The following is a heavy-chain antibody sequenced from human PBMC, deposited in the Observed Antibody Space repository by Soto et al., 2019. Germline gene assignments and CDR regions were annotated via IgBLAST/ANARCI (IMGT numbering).Heavy chain of an antibody. CDR1: GGTFSSYA. J-gene: IGHJ4*02. Sequence: QVQLVQSGAEVKKPGSSVKVSCKASGGTFSSYAISWVRQAPGQGLEWMGGIIPIFNTANYAQKFQGRVTNTADESTSTAYLELSSLRSEDTAVYYCARDWDYYDSHMDYLGQGTLVTDSS. CDR2: IIPIFNTA. CDR3: ARDWDYYDSHMDY. D-gene: IGHD3-22*01. V-gene: IGHV1-69*01.